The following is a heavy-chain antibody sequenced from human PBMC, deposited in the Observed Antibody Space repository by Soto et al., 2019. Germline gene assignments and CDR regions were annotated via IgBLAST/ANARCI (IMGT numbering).Heavy chain of an antibody. CDR1: EYTFTGCA. D-gene: IGHD6-19*01. V-gene: IGHV1-3*05. CDR2: INAGNGNT. Sequence: QVQLEQSGAEEKKPGASVKVAFKASEYTFTGCAMHWVRQAPGQRLEWMGWINAGNGNTKYSQKFQGRVTITRDTSASTAYMELSSLRSEDTAVYYCARAVAVAADFDYWGQGTLVTVSS. J-gene: IGHJ4*02. CDR3: ARAVAVAADFDY.